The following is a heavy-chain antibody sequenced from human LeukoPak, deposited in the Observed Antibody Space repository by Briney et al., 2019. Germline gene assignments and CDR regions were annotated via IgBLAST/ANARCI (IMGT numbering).Heavy chain of an antibody. J-gene: IGHJ4*02. Sequence: ESLKISCKSSGYSFTSYWISWVRQMPGKGLEWMGRIDPSDSYTNYSPSFQGHVTISADKSISTAYLQWSSLKASDTAMYYCAGNYYGSGSYPLCWGQGTLVTVSS. CDR2: IDPSDSYT. CDR1: GYSFTSYW. CDR3: AGNYYGSGSYPLC. D-gene: IGHD3-10*01. V-gene: IGHV5-10-1*01.